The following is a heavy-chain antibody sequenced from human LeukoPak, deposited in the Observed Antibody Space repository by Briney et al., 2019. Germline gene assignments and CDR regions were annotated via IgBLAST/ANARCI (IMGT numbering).Heavy chain of an antibody. CDR2: INPNSGGT. CDR3: ASGTRSSWYYFDF. V-gene: IGHV1-2*02. J-gene: IGHJ4*02. CDR1: GYAFTGSS. D-gene: IGHD6-13*01. Sequence: ASVKVSCKASGYAFTGSSIHWVRQAPGQGLEWMGCINPNSGGTNYAQKFQGRITMTRDTSITTAYMELSRLTSDDTAVYYCASGTRSSWYYFDFWGQGTLVTVSS.